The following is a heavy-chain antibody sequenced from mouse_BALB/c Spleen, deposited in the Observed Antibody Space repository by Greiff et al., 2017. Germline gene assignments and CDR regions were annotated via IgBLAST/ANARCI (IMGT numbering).Heavy chain of an antibody. CDR2: INPYNGAT. V-gene: IGHV1-31*01. CDR1: GYSFTGYY. CDR3: ARQGVYDYEQAY. D-gene: IGHD2-4*01. Sequence: EVQRVESGPELVKPGASVKISCKASGYSFTGYYMHWVKQSHVKSLEWIGRINPYNGATSYNQNFKDKASLTVDKSSSTAYMELHSLTSEDSAVYYCARQGVYDYEQAYWGQGTLVTVSA. J-gene: IGHJ3*01.